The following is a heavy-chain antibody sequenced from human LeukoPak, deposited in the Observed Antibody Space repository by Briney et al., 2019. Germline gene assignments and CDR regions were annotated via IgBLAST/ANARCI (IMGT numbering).Heavy chain of an antibody. J-gene: IGHJ4*02. V-gene: IGHV1-2*02. CDR1: GYTFTVYY. CDR3: ARGSLWFGESDKYYFDY. D-gene: IGHD3-10*01. CDR2: INPKSGGT. Sequence: ASVKVSCKASGYTFTVYYRHWVRQAPGQGLEGMGWINPKSGGTNYAQKFQGRVTMSRDTSISTAYMELSRLRSDDTAVYYCARGSLWFGESDKYYFDYWGQGTLVTVSS.